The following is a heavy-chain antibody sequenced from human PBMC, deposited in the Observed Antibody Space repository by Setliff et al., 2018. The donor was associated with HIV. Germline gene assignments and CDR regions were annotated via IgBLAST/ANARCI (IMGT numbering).Heavy chain of an antibody. CDR2: VYTSGTT. J-gene: IGHJ6*02. CDR3: ARLRCAATAGTWDYYYYGMDV. D-gene: IGHD6-13*01. Sequence: SETLSLTCTVSGDSISNYYWSWIRQPAGKGLEWIGRVYTSGTTNYNPSLKSRVTISEDTSKNKFSLKVRSVTAADTAVYYCARLRCAATAGTWDYYYYGMDVWGQGTTVTVSS. CDR1: GDSISNYY. V-gene: IGHV4-4*07.